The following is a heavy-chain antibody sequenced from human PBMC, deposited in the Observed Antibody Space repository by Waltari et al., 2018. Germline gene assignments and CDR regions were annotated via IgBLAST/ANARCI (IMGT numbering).Heavy chain of an antibody. CDR1: GFTFSSYW. D-gene: IGHD6-13*01. Sequence: EVPLVESGGGLVQPGGSLRLSCAASGFTFSSYWMSVVRQAPGKGLEWVANIKQDGSEKYYVDSVKGRFTISRDNAKNSLYLQMNSLRAEDTAVYYCARGGYSSSWYLFAFDIWGQGTMVTVSS. CDR2: IKQDGSEK. V-gene: IGHV3-7*01. J-gene: IGHJ3*02. CDR3: ARGGYSSSWYLFAFDI.